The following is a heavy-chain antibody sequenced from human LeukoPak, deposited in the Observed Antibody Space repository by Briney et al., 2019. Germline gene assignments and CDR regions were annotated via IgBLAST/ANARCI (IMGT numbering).Heavy chain of an antibody. CDR3: AREDVYFGCFDY. CDR1: GFTFSTYA. D-gene: IGHD3-10*01. CDR2: ISASGGST. Sequence: GGSLRLSCAASGFTFSTYAMSWVRQAPGKGLEWVSGISASGGSTYYADSVKGRFTISRDNSKNTLYLQMNSLRAEDTAVYYCAREDVYFGCFDYWGQGTLVTVSS. J-gene: IGHJ4*02. V-gene: IGHV3-23*01.